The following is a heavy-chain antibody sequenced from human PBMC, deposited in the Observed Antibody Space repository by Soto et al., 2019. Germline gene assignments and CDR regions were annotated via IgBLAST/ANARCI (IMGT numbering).Heavy chain of an antibody. D-gene: IGHD2-8*02. CDR3: ARWMRRVLVSSPHLQNFDH. J-gene: IGHJ4*02. Sequence: SETLSLTCAVYGGSFSNFYWSWIRQPPGKGLEWVGEINQSGSTTYNPSLKSRVTMSIDTSKTQFSLKLNSVTAADTAVYYCARWMRRVLVSSPHLQNFDHWGQGTTVTVSS. CDR1: GGSFSNFY. V-gene: IGHV4-34*01. CDR2: INQSGST.